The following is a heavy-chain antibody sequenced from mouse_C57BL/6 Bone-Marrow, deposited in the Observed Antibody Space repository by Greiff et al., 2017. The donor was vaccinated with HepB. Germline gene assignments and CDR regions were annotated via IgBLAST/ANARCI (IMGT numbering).Heavy chain of an antibody. CDR2: IRNKANGYTT. Sequence: EVQLVESGGGLVQPGGSLSLSCAASGFTFTDYYMSWVRQPPGKALEWLGFIRNKANGYTTEYSASVKGRFTISRDNSQSILYLQMNALRAEDSATYYCARAYYSNLYYFDYWGQGTTLTVSS. J-gene: IGHJ2*01. CDR1: GFTFTDYY. D-gene: IGHD2-5*01. V-gene: IGHV7-3*01. CDR3: ARAYYSNLYYFDY.